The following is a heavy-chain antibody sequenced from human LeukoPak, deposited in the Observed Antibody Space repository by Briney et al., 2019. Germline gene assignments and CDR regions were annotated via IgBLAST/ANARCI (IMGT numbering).Heavy chain of an antibody. J-gene: IGHJ4*02. CDR2: IWYDGSNQ. Sequence: GGSLRLSCAASGFTFRNYGMHWVRQAPGKGLEWVAVIWYDGSNQVCADSVKGRFTVSRDNSKKMLYLQMNSLRAEDTAVYYCASREDFWSGYYPLDYWGQGTLVTVSS. D-gene: IGHD3-3*01. CDR3: ASREDFWSGYYPLDY. CDR1: GFTFRNYG. V-gene: IGHV3-33*01.